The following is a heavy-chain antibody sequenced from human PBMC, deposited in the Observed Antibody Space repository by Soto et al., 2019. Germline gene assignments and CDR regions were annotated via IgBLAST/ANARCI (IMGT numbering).Heavy chain of an antibody. CDR1: GGSVSSGSYD. V-gene: IGHV4-61*01. J-gene: IGHJ4*02. CDR3: ARSKHLRRYYFDY. CDR2: IYYSGST. Sequence: LSLTCTVSGGSVSSGSYDWSWIRQPPGKGLEWIGYIYYSGSTNYNPSLKSRVTISVDTSKNQFSLKLSSVTAADTAVYYCARSKHLRRYYFDYWGQGTLVTVSS. D-gene: IGHD3-16*01.